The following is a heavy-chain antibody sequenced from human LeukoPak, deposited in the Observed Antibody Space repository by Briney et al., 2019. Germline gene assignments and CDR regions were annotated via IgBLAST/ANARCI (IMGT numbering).Heavy chain of an antibody. CDR3: AKDPGRYCGSTSCYIRLDY. CDR2: ISGSGGGT. V-gene: IGHV3-23*01. Sequence: GGSLRLSCAASGITFSNYAMTWVRQAPGKGLEWVSTISGSGGGTYYADSVKGRLTISRDNSKNTLSLQLNSLRAEDTAVYYCAKDPGRYCGSTSCYIRLDYWGQGTLVTVSS. D-gene: IGHD2-2*02. J-gene: IGHJ4*02. CDR1: GITFSNYA.